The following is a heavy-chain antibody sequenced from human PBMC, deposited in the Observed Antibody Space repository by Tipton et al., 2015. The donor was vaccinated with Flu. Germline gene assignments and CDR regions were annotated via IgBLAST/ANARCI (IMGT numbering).Heavy chain of an antibody. Sequence: SLRLSCEASGSTFKSYWMSWVRQTPGKGLEWVANVKQDGGEKHYVDSVKGRFTISRDNARNSLYLQMNSLRAEDTAVYFCARDGPPYSPTSGWFDPWGQGTLVTVSS. CDR3: ARDGPPYSPTSGWFDP. CDR2: VKQDGGEK. J-gene: IGHJ5*02. D-gene: IGHD1-26*01. V-gene: IGHV3-7*01. CDR1: GSTFKSYW.